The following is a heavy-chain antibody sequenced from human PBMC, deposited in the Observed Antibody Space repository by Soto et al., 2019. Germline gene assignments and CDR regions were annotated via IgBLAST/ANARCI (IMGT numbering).Heavy chain of an antibody. J-gene: IGHJ4*02. CDR2: IIPIFGTA. D-gene: IGHD5-18*01. CDR1: GGTFSSYA. Sequence: ASVKVSCKASGGTFSSYAISWVRQAPGQGLEWMGGIIPIFGTANYAQKFQGRVTITADKSTSTAYMELSSLRSEDTAVYYCARARGYSYGCDYWGQGTLVTVSS. V-gene: IGHV1-69*06. CDR3: ARARGYSYGCDY.